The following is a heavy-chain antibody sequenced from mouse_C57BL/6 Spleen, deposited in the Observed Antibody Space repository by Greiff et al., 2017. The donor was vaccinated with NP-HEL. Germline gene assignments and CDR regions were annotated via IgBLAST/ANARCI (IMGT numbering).Heavy chain of an antibody. CDR2: ISSGSSTI. V-gene: IGHV5-17*01. Sequence: EVMLVESGGGLVKPGGSLKLSCAASGFTFSDYGMHWVRQAPEKGLEWVAYISSGSSTIYYADTVKGRFTISRDNAKNTLFLQMTSLRSEDTAMYYCARATAGWYFDVWGTGTTVTVSS. CDR3: ARATAGWYFDV. J-gene: IGHJ1*03. D-gene: IGHD1-1*01. CDR1: GFTFSDYG.